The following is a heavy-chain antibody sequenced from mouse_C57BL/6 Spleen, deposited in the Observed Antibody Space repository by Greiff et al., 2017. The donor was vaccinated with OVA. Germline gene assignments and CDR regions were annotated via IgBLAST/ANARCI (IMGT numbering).Heavy chain of an antibody. V-gene: IGHV1-62-2*01. CDR2: FYPGSGSI. J-gene: IGHJ2*01. D-gene: IGHD1-1*01. Sequence: QVHVKQSGAELVKPGASVKLSCKASGYTFTEYTIHWVKQRSGQGLEWIGWFYPGSGSIKYNEKFKDKATLTADKSSSTVYMELSRLTSEDSAVYFCARHEAAYYYGSSYFDYWGQGTTLTVSS. CDR1: GYTFTEYT. CDR3: ARHEAAYYYGSSYFDY.